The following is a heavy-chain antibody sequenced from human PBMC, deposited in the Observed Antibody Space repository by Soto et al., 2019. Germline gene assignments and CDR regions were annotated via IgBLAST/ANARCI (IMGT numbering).Heavy chain of an antibody. CDR1: GFTFSSHA. Sequence: PGGSLRLSCAASGFTFSSHAMHWVRQAPGKGLEWVAVISYDGSNKYYADSVKGRFTISRDNSKNTLYLQMNSLRAEDTAVYYCARVAGSNWGFLDDYWGQGTLVTVSS. J-gene: IGHJ4*02. CDR2: ISYDGSNK. V-gene: IGHV3-30-3*01. CDR3: ARVAGSNWGFLDDY. D-gene: IGHD7-27*01.